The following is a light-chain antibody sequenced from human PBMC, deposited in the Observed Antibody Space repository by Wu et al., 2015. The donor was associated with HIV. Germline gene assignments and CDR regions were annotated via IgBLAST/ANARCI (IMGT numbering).Light chain of an antibody. V-gene: IGKV3D-20*02. CDR2: DTS. J-gene: IGKJ4*01. CDR3: QQRANWPT. Sequence: EIVLTQSPGTLSLSPGERATLSCRASQSVSSSYLAWYQQKPGQAPRLLIYDTSNRATGIPARFSGSGSGTDFTLTISNLEPEDFAVYYCQQRANWPTFGGGTKLEVK. CDR1: QSVSSSY.